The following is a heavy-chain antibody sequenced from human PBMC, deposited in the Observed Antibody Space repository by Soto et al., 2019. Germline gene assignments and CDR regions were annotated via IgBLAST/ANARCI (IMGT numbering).Heavy chain of an antibody. CDR1: AGSIRSGDYY. V-gene: IGHV4-30-4*01. J-gene: IGHJ4*02. CDR3: AGELGTFYFDH. D-gene: IGHD7-27*01. Sequence: QVQLQESGPGLVKPSQTLSLTCTVSAGSIRSGDYYWTWIRQPPGKGLEWIGYIDHSGCAYYNPSLKSRATISIDTSNNQFSLKMTSVTAADTAVYYCAGELGTFYFDHCGQGTLVTVSS. CDR2: IDHSGCA.